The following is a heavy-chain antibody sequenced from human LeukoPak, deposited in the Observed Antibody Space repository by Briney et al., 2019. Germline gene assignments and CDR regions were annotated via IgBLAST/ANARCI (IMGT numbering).Heavy chain of an antibody. D-gene: IGHD3-22*01. J-gene: IGHJ4*02. CDR2: INPNSGGT. CDR1: GYTFTGYY. Sequence: ASVKVSCKASGYTFTGYYMHWVRQAPGQGLEWMGWINPNSGGTNYAQKFQGRVTMTRDTSISTAYMELSRLRSDDTAVYYCARDLDPPIYYYDSSGYERGDYWGQGTLVTVSS. V-gene: IGHV1-2*02. CDR3: ARDLDPPIYYYDSSGYERGDY.